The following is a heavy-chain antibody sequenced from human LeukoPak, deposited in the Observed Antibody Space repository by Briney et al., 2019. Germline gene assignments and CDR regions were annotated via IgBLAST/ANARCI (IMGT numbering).Heavy chain of an antibody. CDR2: ISGSGGST. CDR1: GSTFSSYA. J-gene: IGHJ4*02. CDR3: AKASYDFWSGYYLVDYFDY. V-gene: IGHV3-23*01. Sequence: GGSLRLSCAASGSTFSSYAMSWVRQAPGKGLEWVSAISGSGGSTYYADSVKGRFTISRDNSKNTLYLQMNSLRAEDTAVYYCAKASYDFWSGYYLVDYFDYWGQGTLVTVSS. D-gene: IGHD3-3*01.